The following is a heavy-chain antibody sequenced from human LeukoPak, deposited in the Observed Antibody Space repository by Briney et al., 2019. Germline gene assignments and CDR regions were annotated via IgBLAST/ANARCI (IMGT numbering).Heavy chain of an antibody. CDR3: ARHSRDGYRPSTYYFDY. D-gene: IGHD5-24*01. CDR1: GGSISRYY. J-gene: IGHJ4*02. V-gene: IGHV4-59*01. Sequence: SETLSLTCTVSGGSISRYYWSWIRQPPGNGLEWIGYIYYSGSTNYNPSLKSRVTISVDTSKNQCSLKLSAVTAADTAVYYCARHSRDGYRPSTYYFDYWGQGTLVTVSS. CDR2: IYYSGST.